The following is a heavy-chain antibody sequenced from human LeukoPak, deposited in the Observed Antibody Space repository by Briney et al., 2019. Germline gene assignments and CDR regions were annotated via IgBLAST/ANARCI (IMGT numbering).Heavy chain of an antibody. J-gene: IGHJ5*02. CDR2: IFYSGST. CDR1: GGSISSSSFH. CDR3: ARQGYISGQGFRNNWFDP. D-gene: IGHD6-19*01. Sequence: AETLSLICTVSGGSISSSSFHWGWIRQPPGKGLEWIGTIFYSGSTYYNPSLKSRVTMSVDTSKNQFSLKLSSVTAADTAVYYCARQGYISGQGFRNNWFDPWGQGTLVTVSS. V-gene: IGHV4-39*01.